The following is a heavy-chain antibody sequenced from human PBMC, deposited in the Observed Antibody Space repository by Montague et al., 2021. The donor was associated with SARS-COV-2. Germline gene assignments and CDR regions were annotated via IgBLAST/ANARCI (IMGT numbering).Heavy chain of an antibody. D-gene: IGHD3-3*01. CDR3: VRGPAVKSYYDFWSGPKWFDP. Sequence: SETLSLTCTVSGGSLSGYYWNWIRQPPGKGLEWIGEINHRGTTNDNPSLKSRVALSLDTSRNQFSLNLNSVTAADTAVYYCVRGPAVKSYYDFWSGPKWFDPWGQGNLVTVSS. J-gene: IGHJ5*02. CDR1: GGSLSGYY. V-gene: IGHV4-34*01. CDR2: INHRGTT.